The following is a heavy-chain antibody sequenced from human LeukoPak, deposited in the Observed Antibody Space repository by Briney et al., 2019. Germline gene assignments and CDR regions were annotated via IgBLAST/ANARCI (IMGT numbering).Heavy chain of an antibody. V-gene: IGHV4-39*07. CDR2: VYNSGST. CDR3: ARDLRAYYYGSGSYNPLFGY. Sequence: SETLSLTCTVSGGSISSANYYWGWIRQPSGKGLEWIGSVYNSGSTYYNPSLKSRVIVSLHMSQNQFSLRLTSVTAADTAIYYCARDLRAYYYGSGSYNPLFGYWGQGTLVTVSS. D-gene: IGHD3-10*01. J-gene: IGHJ4*02. CDR1: GGSISSANYY.